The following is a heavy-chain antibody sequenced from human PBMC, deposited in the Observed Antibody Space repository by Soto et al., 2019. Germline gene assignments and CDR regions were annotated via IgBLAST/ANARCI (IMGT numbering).Heavy chain of an antibody. CDR2: INDGNGNT. Sequence: ASVKVSCKSSGYTFSSYAMHWVRQAPGQRLEWMGWINDGNGNTKYSQKFQGRVTITADKYTSTAYMELTSLTSKDTAVYYCARDSPFGSTYSGYDAINSWGQATLVTVSS. V-gene: IGHV1-3*01. CDR3: ARDSPFGSTYSGYDAINS. J-gene: IGHJ4*02. CDR1: GYTFSSYA. D-gene: IGHD5-12*01.